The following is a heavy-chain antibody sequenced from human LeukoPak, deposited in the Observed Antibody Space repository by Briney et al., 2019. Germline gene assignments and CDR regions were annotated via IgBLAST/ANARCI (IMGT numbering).Heavy chain of an antibody. CDR3: ARPSVAAAGTTWFDP. J-gene: IGHJ5*02. Sequence: GASVKVSCKASGYTFTGYYMHWVRQAPGQGLEWMGWINPNSGGTNYAQKFQGRVTMTRDTSISTAYMELSRLRSDDTAVYYCARPSVAAAGTTWFDPWGQGTLVTVSS. CDR1: GYTFTGYY. CDR2: INPNSGGT. D-gene: IGHD6-13*01. V-gene: IGHV1-2*02.